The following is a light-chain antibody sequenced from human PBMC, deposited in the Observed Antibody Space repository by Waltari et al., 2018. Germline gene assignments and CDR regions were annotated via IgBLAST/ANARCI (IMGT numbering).Light chain of an antibody. J-gene: IGKJ4*01. CDR1: QPISSY. Sequence: DIQMTQAPSSQTASVGDKVTLTCRASQPISSYLNWYQQKAGEAPKLLIYAASTLQSGVPSRFSGSGSGTEFALTISSLQPEDFATYYCQQRYSNPITFGGGTRVEIK. V-gene: IGKV1-39*01. CDR3: QQRYSNPIT. CDR2: AAS.